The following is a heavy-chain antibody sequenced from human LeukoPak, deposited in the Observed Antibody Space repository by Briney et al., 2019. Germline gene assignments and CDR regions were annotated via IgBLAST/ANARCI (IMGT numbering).Heavy chain of an antibody. CDR2: IYYSGST. Sequence: SETLSLTCTVSGASISSYYWSWIRQPPGKGLEWIGYIYYSGSTYYNPSLKSRVTISVDTSKNQFSLKLSSVTAADTAVYYCAREVGSGDYFEILLDYWGQGTLVTVSS. J-gene: IGHJ4*02. V-gene: IGHV4-59*12. CDR3: AREVGSGDYFEILLDY. D-gene: IGHD4-17*01. CDR1: GASISSYY.